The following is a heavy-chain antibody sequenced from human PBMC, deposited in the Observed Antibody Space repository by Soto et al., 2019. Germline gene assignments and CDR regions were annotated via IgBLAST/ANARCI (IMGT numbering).Heavy chain of an antibody. CDR3: TVKELPIDS. D-gene: IGHD3-10*01. CDR2: IKSKTDGGTT. J-gene: IGHJ4*02. CDR1: GFTFSKAW. V-gene: IGHV3-15*01. Sequence: EVQLVESGGGLVKPGGSLRLSCAASGFTFSKAWMTWVRQAPGKGLEWVGHIKSKTDGGTTDYAAPVKGRFTISRDDSKNMLYLQMNSLKTEDTAVYYCTVKELPIDSWGQGTLVTVSS.